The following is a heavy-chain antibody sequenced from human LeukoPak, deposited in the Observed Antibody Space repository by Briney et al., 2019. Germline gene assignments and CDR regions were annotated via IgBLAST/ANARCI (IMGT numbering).Heavy chain of an antibody. V-gene: IGHV5-51*01. CDR1: GYSITSYW. J-gene: IGHJ4*02. CDR2: IYPGDSDT. D-gene: IGHD4-17*01. Sequence: GESLKISCKSSGYSITSYWIGWVRQMPGKGLEWMGIIYPGDSDTRYSPSFQGQVTISADKSISTAYLQWSSLKASDTAMYYCASTTVTAREKYYFEYWGQGTLVTVSS. CDR3: ASTTVTAREKYYFEY.